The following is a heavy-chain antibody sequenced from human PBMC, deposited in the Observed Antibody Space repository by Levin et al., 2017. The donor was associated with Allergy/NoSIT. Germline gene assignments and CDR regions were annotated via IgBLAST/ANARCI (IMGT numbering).Heavy chain of an antibody. Sequence: GGSLRLSCAASGFTFSSYSMNWVRQAPGKGLEWVSSISSSSSYIYYADSVKGRFTISRDNAKNSLYLQMNSLRAEDTAVYYCARNTVVTPRMDYWGQGTLVTVSS. V-gene: IGHV3-21*01. D-gene: IGHD4-23*01. CDR2: ISSSSSYI. J-gene: IGHJ4*02. CDR3: ARNTVVTPRMDY. CDR1: GFTFSSYS.